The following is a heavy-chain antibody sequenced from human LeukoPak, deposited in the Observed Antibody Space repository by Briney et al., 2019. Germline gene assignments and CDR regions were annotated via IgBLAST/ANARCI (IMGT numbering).Heavy chain of an antibody. V-gene: IGHV6-1*01. Sequence: SQTLSLTCAISGDSVSSNSAAWNWIRQSPSRGLEWLGRTYYRSKWYNDYAVSVKSRITINPDTSKNQFSLQLNSVTPGDTAVYYCARDFPELLGVWFDPWGQGTLVTVSS. CDR2: TYYRSKWYN. CDR1: GDSVSSNSAA. J-gene: IGHJ5*02. D-gene: IGHD1-26*01. CDR3: ARDFPELLGVWFDP.